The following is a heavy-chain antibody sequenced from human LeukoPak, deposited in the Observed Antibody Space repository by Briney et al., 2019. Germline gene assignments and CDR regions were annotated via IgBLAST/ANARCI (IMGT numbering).Heavy chain of an antibody. CDR3: ARDHRGWLRNIDY. CDR1: GFTFSSYA. Sequence: GGSLRLSCAASGFTFSSYAMHWVRQAPGKGLEWVAVISYDGSNKYYADSVKGRFTISRDNSKNTLYLQMNSLRAEDTAVYYCARDHRGWLRNIDYWGQGTLVTVSS. V-gene: IGHV3-30*04. J-gene: IGHJ4*02. CDR2: ISYDGSNK. D-gene: IGHD6-19*01.